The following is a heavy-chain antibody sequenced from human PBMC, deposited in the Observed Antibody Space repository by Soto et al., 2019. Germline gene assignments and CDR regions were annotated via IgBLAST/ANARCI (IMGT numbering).Heavy chain of an antibody. D-gene: IGHD6-6*01. CDR2: IWYDGSNK. CDR1: GFTFSSYG. V-gene: IGHV3-33*01. Sequence: QVQLVESGGGVVQPGRSLRLSCAASGFTFSSYGMHWVRQAPGKGLEWVAVIWYDGSNKYYADSVKGRFTISRDNSKNTLYLQMNSLRAEDTAVYYCESLYSSSSDPDHWGQGTLVTVSS. CDR3: ESLYSSSSDPDH. J-gene: IGHJ4*02.